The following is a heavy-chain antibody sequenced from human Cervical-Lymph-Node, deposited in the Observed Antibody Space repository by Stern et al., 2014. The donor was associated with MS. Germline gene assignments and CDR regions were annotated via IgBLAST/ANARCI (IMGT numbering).Heavy chain of an antibody. Sequence: MQLVESGAEVKKPGASVKVSCKASGYNFTGNYMHWVRQAPGQGLEWMGWSNPNSGDTNLPQEFQGRVTMTRDTSISTVYMEMSRLGSDDTAVYYCARDLALSSSYRAAFDIWGQGTMVTVSS. D-gene: IGHD6-13*01. CDR2: SNPNSGDT. V-gene: IGHV1-2*02. CDR1: GYNFTGNY. J-gene: IGHJ3*02. CDR3: ARDLALSSSYRAAFDI.